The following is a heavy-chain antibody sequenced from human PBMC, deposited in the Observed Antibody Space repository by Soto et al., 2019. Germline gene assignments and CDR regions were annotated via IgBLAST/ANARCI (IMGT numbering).Heavy chain of an antibody. V-gene: IGHV1-18*01. Sequence: QVHLVQSGAEVKKPGASVKVSCKGSGYAFTTYGITWVRQAPGQGLEWMGWISAHNGNTNYAQKLQGRVTVTRDTPTSTAYMELRSLRPDDTAVYYCARGRDGEYWGQGALVTVSS. CDR3: ARGRDGEY. J-gene: IGHJ4*02. D-gene: IGHD3-10*01. CDR1: GYAFTTYG. CDR2: ISAHNGNT.